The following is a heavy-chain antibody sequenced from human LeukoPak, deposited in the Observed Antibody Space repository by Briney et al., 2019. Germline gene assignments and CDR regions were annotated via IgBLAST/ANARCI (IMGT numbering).Heavy chain of an antibody. CDR2: ISYIGST. J-gene: IGHJ3*01. Sequence: SETLSLTCTVSGGSFTTHYWSWIRQPPGKGLEWIGYISYIGSTNYNPSLKSRVTISIDTSKNEVSRMLTSVTTADTAVYYCASDSISINAFDAWGQGTMVTVSS. CDR1: GGSFTTHY. CDR3: ASDSISINAFDA. D-gene: IGHD3-10*01. V-gene: IGHV4-59*11.